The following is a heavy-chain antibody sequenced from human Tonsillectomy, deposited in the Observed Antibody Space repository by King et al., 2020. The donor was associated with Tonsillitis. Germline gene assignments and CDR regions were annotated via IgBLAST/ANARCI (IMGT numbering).Heavy chain of an antibody. J-gene: IGHJ4*02. CDR1: GFTVSFNY. V-gene: IGHV3-66*01. D-gene: IGHD6-13*01. CDR3: ARDPAAAAIFDY. CDR2: IYTGGST. Sequence: QLVQSGGGLVQPGGSLRLSCAASGFTVSFNYMSWVRQAPGKGLEWVSVIYTGGSTYYADSVKGRLTISRDTSKNTLFLQMNSLRAEDTAVYYCARDPAAAAIFDYWGQGTLVTVSS.